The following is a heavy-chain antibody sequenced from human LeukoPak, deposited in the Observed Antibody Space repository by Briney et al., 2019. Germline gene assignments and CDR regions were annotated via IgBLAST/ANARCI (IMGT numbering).Heavy chain of an antibody. Sequence: PGGSLRLSCAASGFTSRSYWMNWVRQAPGKGLEWVSNIKGDGGEKYADSVEGRFTISRDNAKNSVYLQMNSLGAEDTAVYYCVRDNRWASDYWGQGTLATVSS. V-gene: IGHV3-7*01. CDR3: VRDNRWASDY. D-gene: IGHD4-23*01. J-gene: IGHJ4*02. CDR1: GFTSRSYW. CDR2: IKGDGGEK.